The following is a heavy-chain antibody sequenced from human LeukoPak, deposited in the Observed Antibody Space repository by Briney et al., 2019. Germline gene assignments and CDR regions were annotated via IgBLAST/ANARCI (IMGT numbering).Heavy chain of an antibody. CDR1: GFTFSTYG. CDR3: AKDSYYDSSGYYAGDWDY. Sequence: GGSLRLSCAASGFTFSTYGMNWVRQAPGKGLEWVSAISGSGGSTYYADSVKGRFTISRDNSKNTLYLQMNSLRAEDTAVYYCAKDSYYDSSGYYAGDWDYWGQGTLVTVSS. D-gene: IGHD3-22*01. CDR2: ISGSGGST. J-gene: IGHJ4*02. V-gene: IGHV3-23*01.